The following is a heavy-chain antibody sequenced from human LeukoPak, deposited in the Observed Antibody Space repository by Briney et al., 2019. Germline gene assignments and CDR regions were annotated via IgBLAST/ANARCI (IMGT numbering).Heavy chain of an antibody. CDR2: IYWDDDK. Sequence: SGPTLVKPTQTLTLTCTFSGFSLSTSGVGVGWIRQPPGKALEWLALIYWDDDKRFSPSLKSSLTITKDTSKNQVVLTMTNLDPVDTATYYCAQTIVRPSEGATYFHYWGQGTLVTVSS. CDR3: AQTIVRPSEGATYFHY. V-gene: IGHV2-5*02. J-gene: IGHJ4*02. D-gene: IGHD1-26*01. CDR1: GFSLSTSGVG.